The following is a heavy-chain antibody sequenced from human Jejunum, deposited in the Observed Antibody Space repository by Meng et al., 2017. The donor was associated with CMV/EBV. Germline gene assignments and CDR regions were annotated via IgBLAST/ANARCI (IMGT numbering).Heavy chain of an antibody. CDR2: IIPVRGPA. CDR1: GNTFKNFA. V-gene: IGHV1-69*05. D-gene: IGHD7-27*01. Sequence: SCTTSGNTFKNFAFLWVRQSPGQGLEWLGGIIPVRGPATYAQKFLGRVSITTDASATTTYLELRSLTSEDTAVYYCAQMPWGFAFDFLGQGTMVTVSS. J-gene: IGHJ3*01. CDR3: AQMPWGFAFDF.